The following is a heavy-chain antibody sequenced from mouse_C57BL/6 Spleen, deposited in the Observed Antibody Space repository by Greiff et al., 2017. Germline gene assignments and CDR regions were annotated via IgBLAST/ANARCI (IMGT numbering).Heavy chain of an antibody. CDR3: TRAGYYDYDWFAY. V-gene: IGHV5-9-1*02. CDR1: GFTFSSYA. Sequence: DVMLVESGEGLVKPGGSLKLSCAASGFTFSSYAMSWVRQTPEKRLEWVAYISSGGDYIYYADTVKGRFTISRDNARNTLYLQMSSLKSEDTSMYYCTRAGYYDYDWFAYWGQGTLVTVSA. CDR2: ISSGGDYI. J-gene: IGHJ3*01. D-gene: IGHD2-4*01.